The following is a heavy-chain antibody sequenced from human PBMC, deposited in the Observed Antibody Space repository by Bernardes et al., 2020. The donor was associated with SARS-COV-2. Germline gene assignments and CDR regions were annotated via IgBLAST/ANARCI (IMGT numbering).Heavy chain of an antibody. D-gene: IGHD4-17*01. Sequence: GGSLRLSCAVYEMSISNFWMSWVRQGPGKGLEWVAKIKKDGTVRDYVDTVKGRFSISRDNTRNQVYLQMNALRVEDTGTYYCRIGHYADLWGQGTLNTVTS. CDR1: EMSISNFW. V-gene: IGHV3-7*01. J-gene: IGHJ5*02. CDR2: IKKDGTVR. CDR3: RIGHYADL.